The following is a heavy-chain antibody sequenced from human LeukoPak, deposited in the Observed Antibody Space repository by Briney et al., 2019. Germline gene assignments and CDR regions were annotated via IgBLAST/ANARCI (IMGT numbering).Heavy chain of an antibody. CDR1: GGSIGASINSPNW. CDR2: IFHSGST. Sequence: SETLSLTCAVSGGSIGASINSPNWWSWVRQAPGKGLEWIGEIFHSGSTKYNPSLKSRVTMSVDKSKNQFSLNLTSVTAADTAVYFCARAPRAYCSTTGSCFQDYWGQGTLVTVSS. V-gene: IGHV4-4*02. J-gene: IGHJ4*02. CDR3: ARAPRAYCSTTGSCFQDY. D-gene: IGHD2-2*01.